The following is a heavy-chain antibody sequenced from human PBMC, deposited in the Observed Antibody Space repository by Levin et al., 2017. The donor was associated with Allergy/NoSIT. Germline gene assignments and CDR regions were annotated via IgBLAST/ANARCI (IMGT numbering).Heavy chain of an antibody. Sequence: PSETLSLTCAVSGDSVNSGRYYWSWIRQPPGKQLEWIGLIYDSGSTNFNPSLKSRVTMSLDTSKKQFSLKVSSVTTADTAVYYCAMGPNQYYFDNWGQGTLVTVSS. D-gene: IGHD2-8*01. CDR2: IYDSGST. CDR1: GDSVNSGRYY. V-gene: IGHV4-61*01. CDR3: AMGPNQYYFDN. J-gene: IGHJ4*02.